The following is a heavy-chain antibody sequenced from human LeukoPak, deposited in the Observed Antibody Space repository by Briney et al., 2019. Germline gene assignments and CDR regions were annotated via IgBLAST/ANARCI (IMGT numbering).Heavy chain of an antibody. CDR1: GFTFSGYA. J-gene: IGHJ4*02. D-gene: IGHD1-26*01. CDR2: IRGNSGST. Sequence: GGSLRLSCAASGFTFSGYAMSWVRQAPGKGLEWVSFIRGNSGSTYYADSVKGRFTISRDNSKNTVYLQMNSLRAEDTAVYYCAKVSAWAMVGATYFDYWGQGTLVTVSS. CDR3: AKVSAWAMVGATYFDY. V-gene: IGHV3-23*01.